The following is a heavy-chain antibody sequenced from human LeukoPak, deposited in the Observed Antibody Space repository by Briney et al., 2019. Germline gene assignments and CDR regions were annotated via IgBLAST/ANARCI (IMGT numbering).Heavy chain of an antibody. V-gene: IGHV1-18*04. J-gene: IGHJ4*02. CDR2: ISAYNGNT. CDR3: ARVYFGSYYDFDY. Sequence: GASVKVSCKASGYTFTGYYMHWVRQAPGQGLEWMGWISAYNGNTNYAQKLQGRVTMTTDTSTSTAYMELRSLRSDDTAVYYCARVYFGSYYDFDYWGQGTLVTVSS. D-gene: IGHD1-26*01. CDR1: GYTFTGYY.